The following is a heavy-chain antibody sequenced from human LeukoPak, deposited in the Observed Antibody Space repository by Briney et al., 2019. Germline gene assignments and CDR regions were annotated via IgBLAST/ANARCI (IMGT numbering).Heavy chain of an antibody. Sequence: GGSLRLSCAASGFTVTSNYMSWVREAPGQGLEWGSVFYSGGTTYHADSVKGRFTISRDNSKNTLYLQMNSLRAEDTAVYYCVKGGDGDYFDYWGQGTLVTVSS. CDR2: FYSGGTT. J-gene: IGHJ4*02. D-gene: IGHD2-21*01. CDR1: GFTVTSNY. CDR3: VKGGDGDYFDY. V-gene: IGHV3-66*01.